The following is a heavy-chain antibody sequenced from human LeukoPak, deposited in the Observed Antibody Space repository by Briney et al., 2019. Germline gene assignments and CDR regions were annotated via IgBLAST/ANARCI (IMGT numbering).Heavy chain of an antibody. CDR3: ARLPGFRDAFDI. CDR1: SGSISSYY. V-gene: IGHV4-59*08. Sequence: PSETLSLTCTVSSGSISSYYWSWIRQPPGKGLEWIGYIYSTGSTNYNPSLKSRLTMSVDTSKNQFSLKLSSVTAADTAVYYCARLPGFRDAFDIWGQGTMVTVYS. CDR2: IYSTGST. J-gene: IGHJ3*02.